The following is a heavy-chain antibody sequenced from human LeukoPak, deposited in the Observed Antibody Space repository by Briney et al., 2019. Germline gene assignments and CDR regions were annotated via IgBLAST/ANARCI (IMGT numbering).Heavy chain of an antibody. CDR3: ASELSGYSGYDIAYYFDY. J-gene: IGHJ4*02. D-gene: IGHD5-12*01. V-gene: IGHV3-23*01. CDR1: GFTFTSYT. Sequence: GGSLRLSCGASGFTFTSYTMSWIRQAPGKGLEWVSAISGGGENTYYGDSVKGRFTISRDNSKNTLYPQMNSLRAEDTAVYYCASELSGYSGYDIAYYFDYWLQGTLVSVCS. CDR2: ISGGGENT.